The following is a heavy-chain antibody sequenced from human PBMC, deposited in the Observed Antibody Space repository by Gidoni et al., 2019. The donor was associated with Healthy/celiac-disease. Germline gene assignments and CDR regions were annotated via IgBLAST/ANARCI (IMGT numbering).Heavy chain of an antibody. D-gene: IGHD3-10*01. V-gene: IGHV3-48*02. CDR3: ARDRDYGSGSYYNPFFDY. CDR1: GFPFSSYS. J-gene: IGHJ4*02. CDR2: ISSSSSTI. Sequence: EVQLVESGGGLVQPGGSLRRSCAASGFPFSSYSMNWVRQAPGKGLEWVSYISSSSSTIYYADSVKGRFTISRDNAKNSLYLQMNSLRDEDTAVYYCARDRDYGSGSYYNPFFDYWGQGTLVTVSS.